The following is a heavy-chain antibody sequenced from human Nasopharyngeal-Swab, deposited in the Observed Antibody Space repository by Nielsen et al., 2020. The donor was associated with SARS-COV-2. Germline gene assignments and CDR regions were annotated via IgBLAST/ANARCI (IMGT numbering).Heavy chain of an antibody. CDR3: ARSSYYYGSGSWFDP. V-gene: IGHV4-59*13. J-gene: IGHJ5*02. CDR1: GGSISNYY. CDR2: IYYSGST. D-gene: IGHD3-10*01. Sequence: SETLSLTCTVSGGSISNYYWSWIRQPPGKGLEWIGDIYYSGSTNNNPSLKSRVTVSVDTSKNQFSLKLSPVTAADTAVYYCARSSYYYGSGSWFDPWGQGTLVTVSS.